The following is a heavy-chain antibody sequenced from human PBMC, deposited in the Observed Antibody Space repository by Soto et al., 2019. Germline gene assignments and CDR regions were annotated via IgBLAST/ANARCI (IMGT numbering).Heavy chain of an antibody. CDR2: IYYSGST. Sequence: SETLSLTGCVSGGSIGSGDYYWSWIRRSPGKGLEWIRYIYYSGSTYYTPSLKSRITIYIDASKNQFFLDVDSVTAADTAVYYCARLSTGYEAFDYWGQGTLVTVSS. V-gene: IGHV4-30-4*01. CDR3: ARLSTGYEAFDY. D-gene: IGHD2-2*01. CDR1: GGSIGSGDYY. J-gene: IGHJ4*02.